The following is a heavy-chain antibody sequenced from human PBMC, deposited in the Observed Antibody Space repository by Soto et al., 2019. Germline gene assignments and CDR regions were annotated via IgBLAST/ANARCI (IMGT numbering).Heavy chain of an antibody. Sequence: SETLSLTCSVSGVSITSYYWSWIRQSAGGGLEWMGRINTDGLSTYSPSFKSRLTMSLDASKNQVSLRLISVTAADTAVYFCARVPVAVAATEDYYGLDVWGQGTTVTVSS. D-gene: IGHD2-15*01. CDR1: GVSITSYY. J-gene: IGHJ6*02. CDR3: ARVPVAVAATEDYYGLDV. V-gene: IGHV4-4*07. CDR2: INTDGLS.